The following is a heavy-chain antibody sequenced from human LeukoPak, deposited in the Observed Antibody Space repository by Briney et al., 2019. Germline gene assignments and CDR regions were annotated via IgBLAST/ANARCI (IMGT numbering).Heavy chain of an antibody. D-gene: IGHD1-26*01. CDR1: GFTFSSYW. J-gene: IGHJ4*02. V-gene: IGHV3-74*01. CDR2: INSDGSST. Sequence: GGSLRLSCAAAGFTFSSYWMHWVRQGPGKGLVWVSRINSDGSSTNYADSVKGRFTVSRDNAKKTLYLQMNSLRAEDTAVYYCARVKGGSYYGTAEGFDYWGQGTLVTVSS. CDR3: ARVKGGSYYGTAEGFDY.